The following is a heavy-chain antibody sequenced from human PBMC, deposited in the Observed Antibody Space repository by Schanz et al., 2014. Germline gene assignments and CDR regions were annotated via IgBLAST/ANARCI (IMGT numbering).Heavy chain of an antibody. CDR1: GFTFEDHV. V-gene: IGHV3-9*01. CDR2: ISWRSRSV. J-gene: IGHJ1*01. Sequence: EVQLVESGGRLVQPGKSLTLTCTTSGFTFEDHVLHWVRQGPGKGLEWVSGISWRSRSVGYADSVRGRFSISRDNDRKCLFLQMNSLRPEDTAFYFCVKDRRAAVGFLEWGFFQDWGQGTLVTVSS. CDR3: VKDRRAAVGFLEWGFFQD. D-gene: IGHD3-3*02.